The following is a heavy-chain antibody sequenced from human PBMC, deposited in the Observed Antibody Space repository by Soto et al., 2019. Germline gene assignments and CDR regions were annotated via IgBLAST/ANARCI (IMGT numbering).Heavy chain of an antibody. D-gene: IGHD3-22*01. V-gene: IGHV1-3*01. CDR2: INADNGNT. J-gene: IGHJ3*02. CDR1: GYTFTSYA. CDR3: ARKTASYHYDSSGPLDAFDI. Sequence: ASVKVSCKASGYTFTSYAMHWVRQAPGERPEWMGWINADNGNTKYSQKFQGRVTITRDTSASTGYMELSSLRSEDTAVYYCARKTASYHYDSSGPLDAFDIWGQGTMVTVSS.